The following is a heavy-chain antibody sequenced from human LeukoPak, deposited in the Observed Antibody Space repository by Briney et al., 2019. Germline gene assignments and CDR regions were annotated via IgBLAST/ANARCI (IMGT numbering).Heavy chain of an antibody. CDR2: INHSGST. D-gene: IGHD3-3*01. CDR3: ARAYYDFWSGYQFGY. J-gene: IGHJ4*02. V-gene: IGHV4-34*01. CDR1: GGSFSGYY. Sequence: SETLSLTCAVYGGSFSGYYWSWIRQPPGKGLECIGEINHSGSTNYNPSLKSRVTISVETSKNQFSLKLSSVTAEDTAVHYCARAYYDFWSGYQFGYWGQGTLVTVSS.